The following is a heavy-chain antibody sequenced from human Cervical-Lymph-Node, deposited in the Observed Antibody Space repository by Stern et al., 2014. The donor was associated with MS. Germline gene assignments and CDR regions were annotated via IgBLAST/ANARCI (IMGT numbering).Heavy chain of an antibody. D-gene: IGHD5-18*01. Sequence: QVQLVQSGGEVKKPGSSVKVSCKASGGTFSTYPINWVRQAPGQRLEWMGGIVPSFDRANYARKFQGRVTITADESASTAYMELSGLRSEDTAVYYCARERGNSYGFDYWGQGTPVTVSS. CDR2: IVPSFDRA. J-gene: IGHJ4*02. CDR3: ARERGNSYGFDY. CDR1: GGTFSTYP. V-gene: IGHV1-69*12.